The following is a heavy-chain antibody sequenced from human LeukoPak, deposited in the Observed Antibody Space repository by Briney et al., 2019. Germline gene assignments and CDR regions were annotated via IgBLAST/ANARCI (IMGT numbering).Heavy chain of an antibody. CDR2: INPSGGST. J-gene: IGHJ4*02. Sequence: ASVTVSCKASGYTFTSYYMHWVRQAPGQGLEWMGIINPSGGSTSYAQKFQGRVTMTRDTSTSTVYMELSSLRSEDTAVYYCARDPYGSGSYYNLDYWGQGTLVTVSS. V-gene: IGHV1-46*01. D-gene: IGHD3-10*01. CDR3: ARDPYGSGSYYNLDY. CDR1: GYTFTSYY.